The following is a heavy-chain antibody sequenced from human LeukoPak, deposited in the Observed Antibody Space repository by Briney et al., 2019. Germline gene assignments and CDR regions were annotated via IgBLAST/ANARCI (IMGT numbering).Heavy chain of an antibody. Sequence: SSETLSLTCTVSGGSISSYYWSWIRQPPGKGLEWIGYIYYSGSTNYNPSLKSRVTISVDTSKNQFSLKLSSVTAADTAVYYCARDLAYCGGDCYSEDPELTYDIWGQGTMVTVSS. CDR2: IYYSGST. J-gene: IGHJ3*02. D-gene: IGHD2-21*02. V-gene: IGHV4-59*01. CDR3: ARDLAYCGGDCYSEDPELTYDI. CDR1: GGSISSYY.